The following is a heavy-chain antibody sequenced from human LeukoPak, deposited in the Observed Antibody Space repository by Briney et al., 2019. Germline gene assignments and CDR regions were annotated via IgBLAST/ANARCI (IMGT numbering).Heavy chain of an antibody. CDR1: GFTFSSYS. CDR3: ALLRGGWFGGNGYFDY. D-gene: IGHD3-10*01. J-gene: IGHJ4*02. Sequence: GGSLRLSCAASGFTFSSYSMNWVRQAPGKGLEWVSYILSSSATIYYADSVKGRFTISRDNAKNSLYLQMNSLRDEDTAVYYCALLRGGWFGGNGYFDYWGQGALVTVSS. CDR2: ILSSSATI. V-gene: IGHV3-48*02.